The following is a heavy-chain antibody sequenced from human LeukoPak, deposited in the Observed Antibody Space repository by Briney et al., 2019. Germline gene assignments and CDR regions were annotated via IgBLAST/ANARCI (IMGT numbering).Heavy chain of an antibody. CDR1: GFTFSDYY. CDR2: ISSSGSTI. J-gene: IGHJ4*02. V-gene: IGHV3-11*01. Sequence: GGSLRLSCAASGFTFSDYYKSWIRRAPGKGLGWVSYISSSGSTIYYADSVKGRFTISRDNTKNSLYLQMNSLRAEDTAVYYCAKDGTGSGDLDYWGQGTLVTVSS. D-gene: IGHD1-1*01. CDR3: AKDGTGSGDLDY.